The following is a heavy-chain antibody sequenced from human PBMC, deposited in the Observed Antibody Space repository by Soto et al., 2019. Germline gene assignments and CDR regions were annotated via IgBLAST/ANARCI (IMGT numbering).Heavy chain of an antibody. CDR2: ICPGDSDT. CDR1: GYSFTSYW. CDR3: ARPRSGSYRLDYYGMDV. Sequence: GESLKISCKGSGYSFTSYWIAWVRQVPGKGLEWMGIICPGDSDTRYSPSFQGQVTISADKSISTAYLQWSSLKASDTAIYYCARPRSGSYRLDYYGMDVWGQGTTVTVSS. V-gene: IGHV5-51*01. D-gene: IGHD3-10*01. J-gene: IGHJ6*02.